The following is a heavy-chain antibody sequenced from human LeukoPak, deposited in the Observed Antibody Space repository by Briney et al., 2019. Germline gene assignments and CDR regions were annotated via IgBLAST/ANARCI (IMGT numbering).Heavy chain of an antibody. Sequence: GGSLRLSCAASGFTFSSYSMNWVRQAPGKGLEWVSSISSSSSYIYYADSVKGRFTISRDNAKNSLFLQMNSLRVEDTAVYYCARLPYVHYMDVWGKGTTVTVSS. CDR3: ARLPYVHYMDV. CDR2: ISSSSSYI. CDR1: GFTFSSYS. J-gene: IGHJ6*03. V-gene: IGHV3-21*01. D-gene: IGHD3-10*02.